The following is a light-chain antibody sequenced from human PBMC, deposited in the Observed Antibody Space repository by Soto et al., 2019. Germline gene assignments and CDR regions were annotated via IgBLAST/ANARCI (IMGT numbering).Light chain of an antibody. J-gene: IGKJ2*01. Sequence: DIQMTQSPSSLSASVGDRVTITCQASQDIRKYLNWFQQKPGKAPKLLIYGASSLETGVPSRFTGSGSATHFTFTFTSLQPEDIATYSCHQYGSFPYTFGQGTALEI. CDR2: GAS. CDR3: HQYGSFPYT. CDR1: QDIRKY. V-gene: IGKV1-33*01.